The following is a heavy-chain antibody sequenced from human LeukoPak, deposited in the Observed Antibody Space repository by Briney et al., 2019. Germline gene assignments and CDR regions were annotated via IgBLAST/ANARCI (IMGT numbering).Heavy chain of an antibody. CDR3: ARFRRNYYDSSGYYLYFDY. J-gene: IGHJ4*02. D-gene: IGHD3-22*01. CDR2: MNPNSGNT. Sequence: ASVKVSCKASGYTFTSYDINWVRQATGQGLEWMGWMNPNSGNTGYAQKFQGRVTKTRNTSISTAYMELSSLRSEDTAVYYCARFRRNYYDSSGYYLYFDYWGQGTLVTVSS. CDR1: GYTFTSYD. V-gene: IGHV1-8*01.